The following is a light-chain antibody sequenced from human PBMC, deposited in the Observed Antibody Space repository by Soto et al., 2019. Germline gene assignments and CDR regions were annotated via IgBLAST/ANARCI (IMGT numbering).Light chain of an antibody. Sequence: EIVLTQSPATLSLSPGEGATLSCRASQSVSSYLAWYQQKPCQAPRLLIYDASNRSTDIPARFSGSGSGTDFTLTISSLEPEDFAVYYCQQRSNWPPYTFGQGTKLEIK. J-gene: IGKJ2*01. CDR2: DAS. CDR1: QSVSSY. V-gene: IGKV3-11*01. CDR3: QQRSNWPPYT.